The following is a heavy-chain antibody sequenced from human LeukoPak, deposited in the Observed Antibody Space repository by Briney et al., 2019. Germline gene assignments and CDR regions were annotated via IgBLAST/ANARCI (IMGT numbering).Heavy chain of an antibody. J-gene: IGHJ4*02. D-gene: IGHD3-22*01. CDR1: GGSFSGYY. CDR3: ARSYYYDSSGYSDDYFDY. V-gene: IGHV4-59*10. Sequence: SETLSLTCAVYGGSFSGYYWSWIRQPAGKGLEWIGRIYTSGSTNYNPSLKSRVTMSVDTSKNQFSLKLSSVTAADTAVYYCARSYYYDSSGYSDDYFDYWGQGTLVTVSS. CDR2: IYTSGST.